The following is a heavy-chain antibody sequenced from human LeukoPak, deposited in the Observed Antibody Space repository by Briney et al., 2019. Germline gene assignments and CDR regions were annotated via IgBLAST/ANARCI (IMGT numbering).Heavy chain of an antibody. V-gene: IGHV3-21*01. CDR3: ARAMAAMTTVTTDDY. CDR1: GFTFSSYS. D-gene: IGHD4-17*01. Sequence: GGSLRLSCAASGFTFSSYSMNWIRQAPGKGLEWVSSISSSSSYIYYADSVKGRFTISRDNAKNSLYLQMNSLRAEDTAVYYCARAMAAMTTVTTDDYWGQGTLVTVSS. J-gene: IGHJ4*02. CDR2: ISSSSSYI.